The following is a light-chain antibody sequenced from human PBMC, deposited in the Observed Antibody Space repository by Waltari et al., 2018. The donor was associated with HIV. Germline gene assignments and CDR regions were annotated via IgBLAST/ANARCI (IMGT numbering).Light chain of an antibody. V-gene: IGLV1-47*01. CDR3: AAWDDGLSGPV. CDR2: RTN. CDR1: SSNIGSNY. J-gene: IGLJ3*02. Sequence: QSVLTQPPSASGTPGQRVTISCSGSSSNIGSNYVYWHQQLPGTAPKLLIYRTNQRPSGVPDRFSGSKSGTSASLAITGLRSEDEADYYCAAWDDGLSGPVFGGGTKLTVL.